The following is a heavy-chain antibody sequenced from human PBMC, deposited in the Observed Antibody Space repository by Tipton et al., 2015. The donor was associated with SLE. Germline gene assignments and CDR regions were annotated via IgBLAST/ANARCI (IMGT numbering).Heavy chain of an antibody. Sequence: SLRLSCAASGFTFSTYAMHWVRQAPGKGLEWVAPISYDGSNKYYADSVKGRFTISRDNSKNTLYLQMNSLRAEDTAVYYCARDLLPGYYGMDVWGQGTTVTVSS. CDR2: ISYDGSNK. J-gene: IGHJ6*02. CDR3: ARDLLPGYYGMDV. CDR1: GFTFSTYA. V-gene: IGHV3-30*04. D-gene: IGHD1-26*01.